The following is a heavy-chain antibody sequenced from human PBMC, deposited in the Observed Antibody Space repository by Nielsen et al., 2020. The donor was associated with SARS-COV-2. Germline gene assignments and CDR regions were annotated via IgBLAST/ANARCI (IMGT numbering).Heavy chain of an antibody. CDR2: LTGSGRTT. Sequence: GTLKISCAASGFTFSSYAMSWVRQAPGKGLEWVSALTGSGRTTYYADSVKGRFTVSRDNSKNTLYLQMNSLRAEDTAVYYCAKIQQVGDTSRDYWGQGTLVTVSS. CDR3: AKIQQVGDTSRDY. J-gene: IGHJ4*02. D-gene: IGHD1-26*01. CDR1: GFTFSSYA. V-gene: IGHV3-23*01.